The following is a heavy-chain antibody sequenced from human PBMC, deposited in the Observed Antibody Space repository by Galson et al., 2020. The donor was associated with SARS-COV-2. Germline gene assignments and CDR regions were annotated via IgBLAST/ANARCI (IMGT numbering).Heavy chain of an antibody. D-gene: IGHD6-25*01. J-gene: IGHJ2*01. CDR1: GGSIGSTSYY. CDR2: IDYRGST. CDR3: ASSWAADWYFDL. Sequence: SETLSLTCSVSGGSIGSTSYYWGWIRQAPGKGLEWMGSIDYRGSTNDNPSLNSRVTISVDTSKNQFSLKLNSVTAADTAIYYCASSWAADWYFDLWGRGTLVTVSS. V-gene: IGHV4-39*07.